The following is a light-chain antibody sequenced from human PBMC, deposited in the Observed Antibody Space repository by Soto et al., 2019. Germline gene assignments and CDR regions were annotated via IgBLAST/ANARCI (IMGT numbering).Light chain of an antibody. CDR3: QQYNNWPPIT. CDR2: SAS. Sequence: EIVITQSPATVSLSPGERSTLSCRASQSISYNLAWYQQKPGQAPRVLIYSASTRATGIPARFSGSGSGTEFTLTISSLQSEDFAVYYCQQYNNWPPITFGQGTRLETK. J-gene: IGKJ5*01. V-gene: IGKV3-15*01. CDR1: QSISYN.